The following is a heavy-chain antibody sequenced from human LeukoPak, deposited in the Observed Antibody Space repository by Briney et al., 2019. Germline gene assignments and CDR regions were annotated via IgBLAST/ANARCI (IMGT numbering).Heavy chain of an antibody. CDR1: GFTFSSYW. CDR2: IKQDGSEK. CDR3: ARGATDTTRWFDP. Sequence: GGSLRLSCAASGFTFSSYWMSWVRQAPGKGLEWVANIKQDGSEKYYVDSVKGRFTISRDNAKNSLYLQMNGLRAEDTAAYYCARGATDTTRWFDPWGQGTLVIVSS. V-gene: IGHV3-7*01. J-gene: IGHJ5*02. D-gene: IGHD1-7*01.